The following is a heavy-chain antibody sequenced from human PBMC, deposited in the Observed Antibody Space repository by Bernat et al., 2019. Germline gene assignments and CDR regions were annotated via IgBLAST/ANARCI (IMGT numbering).Heavy chain of an antibody. D-gene: IGHD6-13*01. Sequence: QVQLQQWGAGLLKPSETLSLTCAVYGGSFSGYYWSWIRQPPGKGLEWIGEINHSGSTNYNPSLKSRVTISADTSRNQFTLKLCSVTAADTAVYYYASSGPSSSSWYVDYWGQGALVTVSS. V-gene: IGHV4-34*01. CDR2: INHSGST. J-gene: IGHJ4*02. CDR3: ASSGPSSSSWYVDY. CDR1: GGSFSGYY.